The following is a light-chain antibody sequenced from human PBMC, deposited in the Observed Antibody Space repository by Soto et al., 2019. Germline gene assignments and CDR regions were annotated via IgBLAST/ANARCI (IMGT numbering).Light chain of an antibody. CDR3: QQRAQGWT. CDR1: QSVGNN. V-gene: IGKV3-15*01. J-gene: IGKJ1*01. Sequence: EILMTQSPATLSVSPGERVTLSCRVSQSVGNNLVWYQQKPGQAPRLLIYGTSTRATGIPARFSGSGSETEFALTISSLQSEDLGVYYCQQRAQGWTFGQGTKVEIK. CDR2: GTS.